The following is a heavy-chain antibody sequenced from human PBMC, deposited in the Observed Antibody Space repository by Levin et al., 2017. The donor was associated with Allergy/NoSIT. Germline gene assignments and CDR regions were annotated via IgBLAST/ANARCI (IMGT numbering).Heavy chain of an antibody. CDR3: ARKVDCISTICGFDS. Sequence: GSLRLSCAVSSGSITSSNWWSWVRQPPGKGLEWIGEIHHSGSTNYNSSLKSRVTISVDRSKNQFSLKLSSVTAADTAVYYCARKVDCISTICGFDSWGQGTLVTVSS. V-gene: IGHV4-4*02. CDR2: IHHSGST. CDR1: SGSITSSNW. D-gene: IGHD2-2*01. J-gene: IGHJ4*02.